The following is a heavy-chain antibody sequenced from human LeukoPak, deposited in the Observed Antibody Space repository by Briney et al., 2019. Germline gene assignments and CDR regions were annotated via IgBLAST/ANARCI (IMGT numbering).Heavy chain of an antibody. Sequence: PSETLSLTCTVSGGSISSSSYYWGWIRQPPGKGLEWIGSIYYSGSTYYNPSLKSRVTISVDTPKNQFSLKLSSVTAADTAVYYCATQGIYDFWSGYYLSWEAYWGQGTLVTVSS. CDR2: IYYSGST. D-gene: IGHD3-3*01. CDR3: ATQGIYDFWSGYYLSWEAY. V-gene: IGHV4-39*01. CDR1: GGSISSSSYY. J-gene: IGHJ4*02.